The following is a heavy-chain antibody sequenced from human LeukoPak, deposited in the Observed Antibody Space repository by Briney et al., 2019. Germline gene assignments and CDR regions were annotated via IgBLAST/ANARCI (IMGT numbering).Heavy chain of an antibody. CDR2: INTDGSST. D-gene: IGHD6-13*01. CDR1: GFTFSRHW. Sequence: PGGSLRLSCAASGFTFSRHWMHWVRQAPGKGLVWVSRINTDGSSTSYADSVKGRFTISRDNAKNTLYLQMNSLRAEDTAVYYCARGSGIAAADAFDIWGQGTMVTVSS. V-gene: IGHV3-74*01. CDR3: ARGSGIAAADAFDI. J-gene: IGHJ3*02.